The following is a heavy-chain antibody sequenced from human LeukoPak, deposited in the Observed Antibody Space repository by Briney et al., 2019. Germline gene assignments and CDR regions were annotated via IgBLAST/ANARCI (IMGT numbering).Heavy chain of an antibody. V-gene: IGHV1-18*01. Sequence: ASVKVSCKASGYTFTNYGITWVRQAPGQGPEWVGWISADSAYTNYAQKVQGRLTITTDTSTSTAYMELRSLRSDDTAIYYCARGSSYTSSWHEDYWGQGTLVTVSS. D-gene: IGHD6-13*01. J-gene: IGHJ4*02. CDR2: ISADSAYT. CDR3: ARGSSYTSSWHEDY. CDR1: GYTFTNYG.